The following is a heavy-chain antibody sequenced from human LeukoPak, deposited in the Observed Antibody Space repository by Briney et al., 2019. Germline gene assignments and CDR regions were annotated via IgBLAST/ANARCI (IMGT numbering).Heavy chain of an antibody. CDR2: IYHSGST. Sequence: PWESLSLTCAVSGYSFSSGNLWGWIRQPPGGVPWWIGSIYHSGSTYYKPSLKSRVSISVDTSKNQFSLRLSSVTAADTAVYYCARDGDFYYFDYWGQRTLVTVSS. CDR3: ARDGDFYYFDY. J-gene: IGHJ4*02. V-gene: IGHV4-38-2*02. CDR1: GYSFSSGNL.